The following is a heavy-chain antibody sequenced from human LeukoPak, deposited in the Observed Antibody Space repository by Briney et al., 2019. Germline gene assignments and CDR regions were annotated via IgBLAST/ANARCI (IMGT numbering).Heavy chain of an antibody. D-gene: IGHD4-23*01. CDR1: GDSVSSNSAG. V-gene: IGHV6-1*01. Sequence: SQTLSLTCAISGDSVSSNSAGWNWIRQSPSRGLEWLGRTYYRSKWYNDFAPSVRNRITINPDTSKNQFSLQLNSVTPEDTAVYYCARLFLYDYGGNNFDYWGQGTLVTVSS. CDR3: ARLFLYDYGGNNFDY. J-gene: IGHJ4*02. CDR2: TYYRSKWYN.